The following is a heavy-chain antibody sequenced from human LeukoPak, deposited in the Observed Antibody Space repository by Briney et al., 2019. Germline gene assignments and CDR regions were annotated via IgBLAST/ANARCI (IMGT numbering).Heavy chain of an antibody. V-gene: IGHV4-34*01. D-gene: IGHD3-22*01. Sequence: SETLSLTCAVYGGSFSGYYWSWIRQPPGKGLEWIGEINHSGSTNYNPSLKSRVTISVDTSKNQFSLKLSSVTAADTAVYYCARGFYKGPVYYYDSSGYQYWGQGTLVTVSS. J-gene: IGHJ4*02. CDR3: ARGFYKGPVYYYDSSGYQY. CDR1: GGSFSGYY. CDR2: INHSGST.